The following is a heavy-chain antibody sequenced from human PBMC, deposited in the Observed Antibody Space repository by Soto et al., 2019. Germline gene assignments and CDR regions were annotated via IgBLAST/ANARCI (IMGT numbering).Heavy chain of an antibody. V-gene: IGHV1-46*01. CDR1: GYTFINYH. Sequence: QVQVVQSGAEVKKPGASVKVSCKTSGYTFINYHGHWVRQAPGQGLEWMGAINPNGGSTTSAQHLQGSITMTSDASTSTVYMDLSILRSDDTAVDYCALPNNTLGWYNFWGQGSQDTVS. D-gene: IGHD6-19*01. J-gene: IGHJ4*02. CDR2: INPNGGST. CDR3: ALPNNTLGWYNF.